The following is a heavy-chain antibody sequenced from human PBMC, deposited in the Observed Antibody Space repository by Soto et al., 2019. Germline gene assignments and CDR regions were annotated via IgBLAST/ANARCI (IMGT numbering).Heavy chain of an antibody. D-gene: IGHD2-15*01. CDR1: GYTFTGNY. J-gene: IGHJ6*02. CDR3: ARGTVAAATRAVFYGLDV. Sequence: QVQLVQSGAEVKKPGASVKVSCKASGYTFTGNYMHWLRQAPGQGLEWMGWINPNSGGTNYTQKFQGWVTMTRDTSISTAYMELSRLRSDDTAVYYCARGTVAAATRAVFYGLDVWGQGTTVTVSS. CDR2: INPNSGGT. V-gene: IGHV1-2*04.